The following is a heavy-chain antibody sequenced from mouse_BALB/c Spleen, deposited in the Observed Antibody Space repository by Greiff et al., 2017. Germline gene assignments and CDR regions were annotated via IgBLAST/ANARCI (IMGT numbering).Heavy chain of an antibody. V-gene: IGHV1-69*02. J-gene: IGHJ4*01. Sequence: VQLQQPGAELVKPGAPVKLSCKASGYTFTSYWMNWVKQRPGRGLEWIGRIDPSDSETHYNQKFKDKATLTVDKSSSTAYIQLSSLTSEDSAVYYCASSLLRLRYAMDYWGQGTSVTVSS. D-gene: IGHD1-2*01. CDR1: GYTFTSYW. CDR3: ASSLLRLRYAMDY. CDR2: IDPSDSET.